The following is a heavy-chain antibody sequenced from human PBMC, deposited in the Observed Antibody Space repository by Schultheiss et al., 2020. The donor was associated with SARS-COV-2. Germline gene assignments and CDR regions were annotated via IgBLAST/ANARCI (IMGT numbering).Heavy chain of an antibody. CDR3: ARGSYCSSTSCYFSGFDY. J-gene: IGHJ4*02. CDR1: GGSFSGYY. V-gene: IGHV4-34*01. Sequence: SETLSLTCAVYGGSFSGYYWSWIRQPPGKGLEWIGYIYYSGSTNYNPSLKSRVTISVDTSKNQFSLKLSSVTAADTAVYYCARGSYCSSTSCYFSGFDYWGQGTLVTVSS. CDR2: IYYSGST. D-gene: IGHD2-2*01.